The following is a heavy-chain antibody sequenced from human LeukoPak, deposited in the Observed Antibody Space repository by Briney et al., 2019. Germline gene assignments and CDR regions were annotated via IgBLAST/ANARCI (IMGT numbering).Heavy chain of an antibody. CDR3: ARELHDYGDLNWFDP. J-gene: IGHJ5*02. V-gene: IGHV1-46*01. Sequence: GASVKVSCKASGYTFTSYYMHWVRQAPGQGLEWMGIINPSGGSTSYAQKLQGRVTMTTDTSTSTAYMELRSPRSDDTAVYYCARELHDYGDLNWFDPWGQGTLVTVSS. CDR2: INPSGGST. CDR1: GYTFTSYY. D-gene: IGHD4-17*01.